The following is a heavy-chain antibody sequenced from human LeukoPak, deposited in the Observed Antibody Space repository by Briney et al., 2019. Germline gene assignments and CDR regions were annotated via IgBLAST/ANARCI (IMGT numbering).Heavy chain of an antibody. CDR1: GYSISSGYY. CDR2: IYHSGST. Sequence: PSETLSLTCAVSGYSISSGYYWGWIRQPPGKGLEWIGSIYHSGSTYYNPSLKSRVTISVDTSKNQFSLKLSSVTAADTAGYYCARHVEEGWDAFDIWGQGTMVTVSS. J-gene: IGHJ3*02. V-gene: IGHV4-38-2*01. CDR3: ARHVEEGWDAFDI.